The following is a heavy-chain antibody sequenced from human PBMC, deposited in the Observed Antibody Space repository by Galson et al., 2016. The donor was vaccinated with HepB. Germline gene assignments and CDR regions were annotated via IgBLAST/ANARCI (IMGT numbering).Heavy chain of an antibody. CDR1: GGSISGHY. CDR3: ASHVYWYDNHDSFDI. CDR2: ISLRGSGSN. V-gene: IGHV4-59*11. J-gene: IGHJ3*02. D-gene: IGHD1-1*01. Sequence: SETLSLTCTVSGGSISGHYWSWIRQPPGKGLEWIGFISLRGSGSNSYTPSLKSRVTISGDTSKNQISLRLRPVIAADTAVYYCASHVYWYDNHDSFDIWGQGTRGTVSS.